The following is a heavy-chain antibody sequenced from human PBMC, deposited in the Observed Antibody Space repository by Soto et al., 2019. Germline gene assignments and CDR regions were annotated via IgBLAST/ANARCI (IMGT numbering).Heavy chain of an antibody. CDR3: ARSPDSIVYNTRRSSYATVV. D-gene: IGHD3-22*01. V-gene: IGHV4-59*12. J-gene: IGHJ6*04. CDR2: TYYSGST. CDR1: GDSISSYY. Sequence: SKTLSLTCTVYGDSISSYYWSCIRQPPEKGLEWIGYTYYSGSTNYNPSLKSRVTISVDTSKNQFSLKLSSVTAADTAVYYCARSPDSIVYNTRRSSYATVVWDKGTMVTGST.